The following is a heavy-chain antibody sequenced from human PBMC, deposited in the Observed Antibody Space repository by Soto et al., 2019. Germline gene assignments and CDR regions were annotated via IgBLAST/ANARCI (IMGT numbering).Heavy chain of an antibody. V-gene: IGHV1-69*01. J-gene: IGHJ5*02. Sequence: QVQLVQSGAELKKPGSSVRVSCQASGATFNTITINWVRQAPGQGLEWMGGFVTVFGSATYAQQFRGRLTISACASTRTFFMQVRELNSDDTALYFRFREDDTTCSYSWCDPWGPGTLVTVSS. CDR1: GATFNTIT. CDR2: FVTVFGSA. D-gene: IGHD3-10*01. CDR3: FREDDTTCSYSWCDP.